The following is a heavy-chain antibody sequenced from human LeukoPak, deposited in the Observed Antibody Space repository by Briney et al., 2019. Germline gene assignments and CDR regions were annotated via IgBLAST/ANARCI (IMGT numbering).Heavy chain of an antibody. CDR3: TQTLGRYDSSGYEYNWFDP. V-gene: IGHV1-18*01. CDR1: GYTFTSYG. Sequence: ASVKVSCKASGYTFTSYGISWVRQAPGQGLEWMGWISAYNGNTNYAQKLQGRVTMTTDTSTSTAYMELRSLRSDDTAVYYCTQTLGRYDSSGYEYNWFDPWGQGTLVTVSS. CDR2: ISAYNGNT. J-gene: IGHJ5*02. D-gene: IGHD3-22*01.